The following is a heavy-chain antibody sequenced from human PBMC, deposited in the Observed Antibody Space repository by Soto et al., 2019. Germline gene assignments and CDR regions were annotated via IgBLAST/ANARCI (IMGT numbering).Heavy chain of an antibody. CDR1: GGSFSGYY. CDR2: IYYRGNT. CDR3: ASFGVASMTWFDP. J-gene: IGHJ5*02. D-gene: IGHD3-3*01. Sequence: SETLSLTCAVYGGSFSGYYXSWIRQPPGKGLEWIGNIYYRGNTYYNPSLKSRVTISLDTSKNQFSLKLTSVTAADTAVYYCASFGVASMTWFDPWGQGTLVTVSS. V-gene: IGHV4-34*01.